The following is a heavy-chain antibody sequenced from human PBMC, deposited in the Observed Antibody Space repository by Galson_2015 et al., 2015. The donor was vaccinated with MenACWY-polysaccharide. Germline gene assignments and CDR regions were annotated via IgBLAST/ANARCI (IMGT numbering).Heavy chain of an antibody. Sequence: SLRLSCAASGFTFSNYWMHWVRQAPGKGPVWVSRINSDASGIDYADSVKGRFTISRDNAKNTLYLQMNSLRAEDTAVYYCARLTIELGHDYWGQGALVTVSA. J-gene: IGHJ4*02. D-gene: IGHD1-1*01. CDR3: ARLTIELGHDY. CDR2: INSDASGI. V-gene: IGHV3-74*01. CDR1: GFTFSNYW.